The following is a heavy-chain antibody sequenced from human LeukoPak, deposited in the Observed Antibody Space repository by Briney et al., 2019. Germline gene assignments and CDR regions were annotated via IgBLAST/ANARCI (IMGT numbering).Heavy chain of an antibody. J-gene: IGHJ4*02. V-gene: IGHV2-70*11. D-gene: IGHD6-19*01. CDR3: ARTPIAVAGNLPFDY. CDR2: IDWDDDK. CDR1: GFSLSPSGMC. Sequence: SGPTLVNPTQTFTLTCTFSGFSLSPSGMCVSWIRQPPVKALEWLARIDWDDDKYYSTSLKTRLTISKDTSKNQLVLTMTNMDPVDTATYYCARTPIAVAGNLPFDYWGQGTLVTVSS.